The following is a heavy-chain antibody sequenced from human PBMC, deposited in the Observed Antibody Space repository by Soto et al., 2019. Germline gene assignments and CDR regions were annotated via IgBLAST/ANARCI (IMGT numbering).Heavy chain of an antibody. J-gene: IGHJ6*02. Sequence: SETLSLTCTVSGGSVSNSSHYWTWIRQPPGKGLEWIGYIYYSGSTNYNPSLKSRVTISVDTSKNQFSLKLSSVTAADTAVYYCARLPGYSYGYAYYYGMDVWGQGTTVPVSS. CDR2: IYYSGST. V-gene: IGHV4-61*01. CDR3: ARLPGYSYGYAYYYGMDV. D-gene: IGHD5-18*01. CDR1: GGSVSNSSHY.